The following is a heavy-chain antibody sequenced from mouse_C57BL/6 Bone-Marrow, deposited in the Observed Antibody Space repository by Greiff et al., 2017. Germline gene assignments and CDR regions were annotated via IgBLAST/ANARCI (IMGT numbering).Heavy chain of an antibody. V-gene: IGHV5-9-1*02. CDR2: ISSGGDYI. J-gene: IGHJ3*01. D-gene: IGHD5-1*01. Sequence: EVQRVESGEGLVTPGGSLKLSCAASGFTFSSYAMSWVRQTPETRLEWVASISSGGDYIYYADTVKGRFTISRDNARNTLYLQMSSLKSEDTAMYYCTREYFSWFAYWGQGTLVTVSA. CDR3: TREYFSWFAY. CDR1: GFTFSSYA.